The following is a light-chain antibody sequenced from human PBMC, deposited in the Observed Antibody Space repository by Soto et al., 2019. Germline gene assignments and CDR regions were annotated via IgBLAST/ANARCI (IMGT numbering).Light chain of an antibody. V-gene: IGLV1-51*02. CDR1: SSNIGNNY. Sequence: QSSLTQPPSVSASPGQKVTLSCSGSSSNIGNNYVSWYQQLPGTAPKLLIYENNKRPSGIPDRFSGSKSGTSATLGITGLQTGDEADYYCGTWDSSLSAVFGTGTKVTVL. J-gene: IGLJ1*01. CDR2: ENN. CDR3: GTWDSSLSAV.